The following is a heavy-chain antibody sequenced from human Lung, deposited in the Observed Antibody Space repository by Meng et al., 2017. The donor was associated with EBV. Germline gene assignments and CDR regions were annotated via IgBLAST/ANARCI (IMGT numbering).Heavy chain of an antibody. CDR1: GFTFSDYY. D-gene: IGHD3-22*01. V-gene: IGHV3-11*01. CDR3: ARALYYDSSGYPYCFDY. Sequence: QVQLVEXXXXXVTPGGXXXLSCXXXGFTFSDYYMIWIRQAPGKGLEWVSHIRSSGSTIYYSDSVKGRFTISRDNAKNSLYLQMNSLRAEDTAVYYCARALYYDSSGYPYCFDYWGQGTLVTVSS. CDR2: IRSSGSTI. J-gene: IGHJ4*02.